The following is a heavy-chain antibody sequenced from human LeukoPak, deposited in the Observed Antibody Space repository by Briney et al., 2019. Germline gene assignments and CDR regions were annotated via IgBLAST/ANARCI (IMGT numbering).Heavy chain of an antibody. CDR2: INHSGST. CDR3: AREKGVAFDI. J-gene: IGHJ3*02. CDR1: GGSFSGYY. V-gene: IGHV4-34*01. Sequence: PSETLSLTCAVYGGSFSGYYWSWIRQPPGKGLEWIGEINHSGSTNYNPSLKSRVTISVDTSKNQFSLKLSSVTAADTAVYYCAREKGVAFDIWGQGTMVTVSS.